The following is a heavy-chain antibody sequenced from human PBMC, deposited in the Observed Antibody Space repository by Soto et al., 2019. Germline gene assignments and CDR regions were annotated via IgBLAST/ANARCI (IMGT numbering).Heavy chain of an antibody. CDR1: GGTFSSYA. CDR3: ARDPRYCSGGSCYTTFLGYYYGMDV. J-gene: IGHJ6*02. D-gene: IGHD2-15*01. CDR2: IIPIFGTA. Sequence: QVQLVQSGAEVKKPGSSVKVSCKASGGTFSSYAISWVRQAPGQGLEWMGGIIPIFGTANYAQKFQGRVTITADESTSTAYRELSSLRSEDTAVYYCARDPRYCSGGSCYTTFLGYYYGMDVWGQGTTVTVSS. V-gene: IGHV1-69*12.